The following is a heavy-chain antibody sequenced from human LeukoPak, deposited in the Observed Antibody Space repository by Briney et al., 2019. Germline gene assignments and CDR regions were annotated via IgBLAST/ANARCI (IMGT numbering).Heavy chain of an antibody. D-gene: IGHD2-2*02. CDR3: ARETSGYIDY. J-gene: IGHJ4*02. CDR1: GGSISSYY. V-gene: IGHV4-59*01. Sequence: SETLSLTCTVSGGSISSYYWSWIRQPPGKGLEWIGYIYYSGSTNYNPSPKSRVTISVDTSKNQFSLKLSSVTAADTAVYYCARETSGYIDYWGQGTLVTVSS. CDR2: IYYSGST.